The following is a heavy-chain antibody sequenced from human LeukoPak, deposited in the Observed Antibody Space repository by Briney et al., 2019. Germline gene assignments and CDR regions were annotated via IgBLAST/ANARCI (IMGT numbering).Heavy chain of an antibody. J-gene: IGHJ4*02. CDR2: ISGSGGST. D-gene: IGHD1-26*01. Sequence: GGSLRLSCAASGFTFSSYAMSWVRQAPGKGLEWVSAISGSGGSTYYADSVKGRFTISRDNSKNTLYLQMNSLGAEDTAVYYCAKDFDSGSYRFDYWGQGTLVTVSS. CDR1: GFTFSSYA. CDR3: AKDFDSGSYRFDY. V-gene: IGHV3-23*01.